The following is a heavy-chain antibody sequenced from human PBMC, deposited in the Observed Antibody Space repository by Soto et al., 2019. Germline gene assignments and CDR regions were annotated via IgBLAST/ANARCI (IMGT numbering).Heavy chain of an antibody. Sequence: EVQLVESGGGLVQPGGSLRLSCAASGFTFSSYWMSWVRQAPGKGLEWVANIKQDGSEKYYVDSVKGRFTISRDNAKNSLYLQMNSLRAEDTAVYYCAREYYYDSSGYYIKPYYFDYWGQGTLVTVSS. D-gene: IGHD3-22*01. CDR1: GFTFSSYW. CDR3: AREYYYDSSGYYIKPYYFDY. V-gene: IGHV3-7*03. CDR2: IKQDGSEK. J-gene: IGHJ4*02.